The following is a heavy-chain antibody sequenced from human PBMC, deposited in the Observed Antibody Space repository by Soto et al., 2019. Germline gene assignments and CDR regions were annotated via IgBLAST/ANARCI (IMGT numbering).Heavy chain of an antibody. J-gene: IGHJ6*02. CDR1: GFTFSSYS. D-gene: IGHD2-15*01. CDR2: IWYDGSNK. V-gene: IGHV3-33*08. CDR3: ARDGARLSLDYYYYYGMDV. Sequence: GGSLRLSCAASGFTFSSYSMSWVRQAPGKGLEWVAVIWYDGSNKYYADSVKGRFTISRDNSKNTLYLQMNSLRAEDTAVYYCARDGARLSLDYYYYYGMDVWGQGTTVTVSS.